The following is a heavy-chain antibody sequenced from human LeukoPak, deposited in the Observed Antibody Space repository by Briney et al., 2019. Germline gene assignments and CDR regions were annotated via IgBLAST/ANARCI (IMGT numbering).Heavy chain of an antibody. Sequence: GGSLRLSCAASGFTFSSYAMRWVRQAPGKGLEWVXAISGSGGGTYYADSEKGRFTISRDISKNTLYLQMNSLRAEDTAVYYCAKDSYSSRGPFDCWGQGTLVTVSS. V-gene: IGHV3-23*01. CDR1: GFTFSSYA. D-gene: IGHD6-13*01. J-gene: IGHJ5*01. CDR2: ISGSGGGT. CDR3: AKDSYSSRGPFDC.